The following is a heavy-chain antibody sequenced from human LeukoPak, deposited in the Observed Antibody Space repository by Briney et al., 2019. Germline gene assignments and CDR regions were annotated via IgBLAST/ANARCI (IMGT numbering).Heavy chain of an antibody. D-gene: IGHD4-17*01. J-gene: IGHJ4*02. Sequence: SETLSLTCTVSGGSISSYYWSWIRQPPGKGLEWIGYIYYSGSTHYNPSLKSRVTISVDTSKNQFSLKLSSVTAADTAVYYCARGGGYGDSGDYWGQGTLVTVSS. CDR2: IYYSGST. CDR1: GGSISSYY. CDR3: ARGGGYGDSGDY. V-gene: IGHV4-59*01.